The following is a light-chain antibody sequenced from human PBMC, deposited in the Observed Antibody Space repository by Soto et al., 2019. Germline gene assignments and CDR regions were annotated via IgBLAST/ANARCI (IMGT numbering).Light chain of an antibody. J-gene: IGKJ1*01. CDR2: AAS. CDR3: QQSYSTPPT. Sequence: DIQMTQSPSSLSASVGDRVTITCRASQSISSYLNWYQQKPGKAPKLLIYAASSLQSGVPSRFSGSGSGTDFTLTTSRLQPEEIATYYCQQSYSTPPTFGQGTKVEIK. CDR1: QSISSY. V-gene: IGKV1-39*01.